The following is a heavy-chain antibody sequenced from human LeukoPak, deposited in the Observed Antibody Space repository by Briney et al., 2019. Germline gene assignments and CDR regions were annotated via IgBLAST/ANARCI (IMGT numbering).Heavy chain of an antibody. V-gene: IGHV2-70*04. Sequence: SGPALVKPTQTLTLTCTFSGFSLSTSGMRVSWIRQPPGKALEWLARIDWDDDKFYSTSLKTRLTISKDTSKNQVVLTMINMDPVDTATYYCARNYYDSSGLYSGGFDYWGQGTLVTVSS. J-gene: IGHJ4*02. CDR2: IDWDDDK. CDR3: ARNYYDSSGLYSGGFDY. CDR1: GFSLSTSGMR. D-gene: IGHD3-22*01.